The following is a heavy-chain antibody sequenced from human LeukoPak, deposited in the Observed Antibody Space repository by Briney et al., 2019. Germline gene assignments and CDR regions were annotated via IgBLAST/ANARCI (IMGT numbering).Heavy chain of an antibody. CDR1: VFTFSNYW. D-gene: IGHD3-3*01. Sequence: PGGSLRLSCAASVFTFSNYWIHWVRDAPRKGLVWVSRTNGDGSGTTYADSVKGRFTISRDNAKNTLYLQMNSLKAEDTAVYYCARDVVSEYDQMDVWGQGATVTASS. J-gene: IGHJ6*02. CDR3: ARDVVSEYDQMDV. CDR2: TNGDGSGT. V-gene: IGHV3-74*01.